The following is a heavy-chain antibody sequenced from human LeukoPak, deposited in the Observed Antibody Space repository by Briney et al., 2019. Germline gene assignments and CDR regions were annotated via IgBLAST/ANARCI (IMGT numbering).Heavy chain of an antibody. Sequence: ASVTVSCKSSGYTFTDYHIHWVRQAPGQGLEWMGWINPNSGGTNYVQKLQGRVTMTRDTSISTAYMELSRLTSDDTAVYYCARDIRPRVESFDYWGQGTLVTVSS. CDR2: INPNSGGT. V-gene: IGHV1-2*02. J-gene: IGHJ4*02. D-gene: IGHD3-3*01. CDR3: ARDIRPRVESFDY. CDR1: GYTFTDYH.